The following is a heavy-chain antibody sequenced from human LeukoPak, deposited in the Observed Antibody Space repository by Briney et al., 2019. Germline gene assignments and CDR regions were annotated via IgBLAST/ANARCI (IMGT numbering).Heavy chain of an antibody. Sequence: SETLSLTCTVSGGSISSYYWSWIRQPPGKGLEWIGYIYYSGSTYYNPSLKSRITISVDTSKNQFSLKLSSVTAADTAVYYCASLRTGDFDYWGQGALVTVSS. D-gene: IGHD3-10*01. CDR3: ASLRTGDFDY. CDR2: IYYSGST. CDR1: GGSISSYY. J-gene: IGHJ4*02. V-gene: IGHV4-59*08.